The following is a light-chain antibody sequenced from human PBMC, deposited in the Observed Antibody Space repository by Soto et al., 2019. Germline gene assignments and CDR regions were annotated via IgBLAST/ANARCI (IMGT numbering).Light chain of an antibody. V-gene: IGKV3-20*01. J-gene: IGKJ5*01. CDR2: GAS. CDR3: QQYGSSPVIT. Sequence: EIVLTQSPGTLSLSQGERATLSCRASQSVSSSYLAWYQQKPGQAPRLLIYGASSRATGIPDRFSGSRSATDFTLTISRLEPEDFAVYYCQQYGSSPVITFGQGTRLEIK. CDR1: QSVSSSY.